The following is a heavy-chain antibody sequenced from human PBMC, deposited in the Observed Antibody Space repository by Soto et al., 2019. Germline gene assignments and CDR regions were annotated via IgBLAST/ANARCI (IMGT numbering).Heavy chain of an antibody. J-gene: IGHJ4*02. Sequence: PGESLKISCKGSGYTFTSYWISWVRQMPGEGLEWMGAIYPGDSDTRYSPSFEGQVTISTDKSITTAYLQWSSLKASDTAMYYCARRGTYSSGWDYWGQGTLVTVSS. CDR2: IYPGDSDT. CDR1: GYTFTSYW. V-gene: IGHV5-51*01. CDR3: ARRGTYSSGWDY. D-gene: IGHD6-19*01.